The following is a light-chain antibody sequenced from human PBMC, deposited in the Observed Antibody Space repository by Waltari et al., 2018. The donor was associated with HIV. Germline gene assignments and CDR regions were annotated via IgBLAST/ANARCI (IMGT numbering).Light chain of an antibody. CDR2: GAS. Sequence: EIVLTQSPGTLSLSPGEGATLPCRASQSVSGSYLAWYQQKPGQAPRLVIFGASSRATGIPDRFSASGSGTDFTLTISRLEPEDFALYYCQQYGSSPGTFGQGTKLEIK. J-gene: IGKJ2*01. CDR3: QQYGSSPGT. CDR1: QSVSGSY. V-gene: IGKV3-20*01.